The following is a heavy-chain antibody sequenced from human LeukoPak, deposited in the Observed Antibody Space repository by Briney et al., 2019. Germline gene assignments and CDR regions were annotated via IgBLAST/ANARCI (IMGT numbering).Heavy chain of an antibody. J-gene: IGHJ5*02. Sequence: GASVKVPCKTSGYPFTTYEINWVRQAAGQGLEWMGWVHPDTGYADYAQKFQGRVTMTSDTSISTAYMELSSLRSDDTAVYFCARGPRNDPWGQGTLVTVSS. CDR2: VHPDTGYA. CDR1: GYPFTTYE. V-gene: IGHV1-8*01. D-gene: IGHD1-14*01. CDR3: ARGPRNDP.